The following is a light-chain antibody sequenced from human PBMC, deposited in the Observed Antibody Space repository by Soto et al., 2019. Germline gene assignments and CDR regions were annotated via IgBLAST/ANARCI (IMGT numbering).Light chain of an antibody. CDR3: QQRSNWPWT. J-gene: IGKJ1*01. CDR1: QSVSSNF. Sequence: EIVLTQSPGTLSLSPGERVTLSCRASQSVSSNFLAWYQQKPGQAPRLLIYGASNRAAGIPDRFSGSGSGTDFTLTISSLEPEDFAVYYCQQRSNWPWTFGQGTKVDIK. CDR2: GAS. V-gene: IGKV3D-20*02.